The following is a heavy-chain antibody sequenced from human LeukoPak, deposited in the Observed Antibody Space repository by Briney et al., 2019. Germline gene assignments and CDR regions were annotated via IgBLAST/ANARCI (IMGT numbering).Heavy chain of an antibody. J-gene: IGHJ5*02. Sequence: ASVTVSCKASGYTFTSYYMHWVRQAPGQGLEWMGIINPSGGSTSYAQKFQGRVTMTRDTSTSTVYMELSSLRSEDTAVYYWARGEIVVVVAPRGGWFDPWGQETLVTVSS. D-gene: IGHD2-15*01. V-gene: IGHV1-46*01. CDR1: GYTFTSYY. CDR3: ARGEIVVVVAPRGGWFDP. CDR2: INPSGGST.